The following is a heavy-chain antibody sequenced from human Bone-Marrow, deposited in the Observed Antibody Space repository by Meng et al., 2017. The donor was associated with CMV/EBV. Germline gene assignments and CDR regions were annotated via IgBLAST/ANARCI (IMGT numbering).Heavy chain of an antibody. CDR2: IYYSGST. CDR1: GGSISSSSYY. Sequence: SETLSLTCTVSGGSISSSSYYWGWIRQPPGKGLEWIGSIYYSGSTYYNPSLKSRVTISVDTSKNQFSLKLSSVTAADTAVYYCARGSQLLGYFQHWGQGTRVTVYS. CDR3: ARGSQLLGYFQH. V-gene: IGHV4-39*07. J-gene: IGHJ1*01. D-gene: IGHD2-2*01.